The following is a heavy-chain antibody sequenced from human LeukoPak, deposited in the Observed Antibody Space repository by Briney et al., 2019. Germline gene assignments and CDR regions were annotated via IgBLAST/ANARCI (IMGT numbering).Heavy chain of an antibody. CDR3: ARESHGYDYVWGSYRLHAFDI. J-gene: IGHJ3*02. V-gene: IGHV4-4*02. CDR1: GVSISSSNW. Sequence: SETLSLTCAVSGVSISSSNWWSWVRQPPGKGLEWIGEIYHSGSTNYNPSLTSRVTISVDKSKNQFSLKLSSVTAADTAVYYCARESHGYDYVWGSYRLHAFDIWGQGTMVTVSS. D-gene: IGHD3-16*02. CDR2: IYHSGST.